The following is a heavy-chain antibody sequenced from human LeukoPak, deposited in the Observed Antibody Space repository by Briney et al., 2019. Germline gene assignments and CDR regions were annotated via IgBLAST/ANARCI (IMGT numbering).Heavy chain of an antibody. D-gene: IGHD6-19*01. V-gene: IGHV3-30*02. J-gene: IGHJ5*02. CDR3: AKSPNGWSLVLGS. CDR1: GFTFSTYG. Sequence: GGSLRLSCAASGFTFSTYGMHWVRQAPGKGLEWVAFIRYDGSNKYYADSVKGRFTISRDNSKNTLYLQMSSLRAEDTAIYFCAKSPNGWSLVLGSWGQGTLVTVSS. CDR2: IRYDGSNK.